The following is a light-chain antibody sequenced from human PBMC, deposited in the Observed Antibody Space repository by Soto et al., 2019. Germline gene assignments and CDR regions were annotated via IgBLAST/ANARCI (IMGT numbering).Light chain of an antibody. CDR1: QSISSW. J-gene: IGKJ2*01. CDR2: KAS. CDR3: QQYNSYTYT. Sequence: DIQMTQSPSTLSASVGDRVTITCRASQSISSWLAWYQQKPGKAPKLLIYKASSLESGVPSRFSGSGSGTEFTLNISSLQPEDFATYYCQQYNSYTYTFGQGTKLEIK. V-gene: IGKV1-5*03.